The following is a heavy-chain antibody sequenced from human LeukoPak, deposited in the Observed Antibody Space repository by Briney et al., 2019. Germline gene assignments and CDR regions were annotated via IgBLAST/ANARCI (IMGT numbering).Heavy chain of an antibody. CDR2: INHSGST. CDR3: ARRSWLVRGYYYYYYMDV. Sequence: SETLSLTCAVYGGSFSGHYWSWIRQPPGKGLEWIGEINHSGSTNYNPSLKSRVTISVDTSKNQFSLKLSSVTAADTAVYYCARRSWLVRGYYYYYYMDVWGKGTTVTVSS. V-gene: IGHV4-34*01. CDR1: GGSFSGHY. J-gene: IGHJ6*03. D-gene: IGHD6-19*01.